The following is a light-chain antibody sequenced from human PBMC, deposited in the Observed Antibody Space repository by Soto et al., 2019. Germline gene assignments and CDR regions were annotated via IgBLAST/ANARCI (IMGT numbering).Light chain of an antibody. Sequence: EIVMTQSPGTLSVSPGERATLSCRASQSVSSKYLGWYQQKPGQAPRLLIYGASSRANGIPDRFSGSGSGTDFTLTISRLEPEDFAVYYCQQYGSSPPWTFGQGTKVDIK. J-gene: IGKJ1*01. CDR2: GAS. CDR1: QSVSSKY. V-gene: IGKV3-20*01. CDR3: QQYGSSPPWT.